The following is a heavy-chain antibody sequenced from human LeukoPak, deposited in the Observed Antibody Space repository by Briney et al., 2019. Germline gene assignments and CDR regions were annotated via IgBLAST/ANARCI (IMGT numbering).Heavy chain of an antibody. CDR1: AFTFTDYW. D-gene: IGHD3-22*01. J-gene: IGHJ4*02. V-gene: IGHV3-7*01. CDR3: ARIYYYESSGYRYLDY. CDR2: IKQDGSER. Sequence: GGSLRLSCATSAFTFTDYWMSWFRKAPGKGLEWVANIKQDGSERHYVDSVKGRFTISRDNARNSLYLEMSTLRAEDTAVYYCARIYYYESSGYRYLDYWGQGILVTVSS.